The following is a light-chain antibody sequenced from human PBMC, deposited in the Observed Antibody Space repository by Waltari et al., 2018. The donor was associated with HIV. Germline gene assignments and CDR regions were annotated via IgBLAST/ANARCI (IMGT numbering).Light chain of an antibody. V-gene: IGLV1-51*02. CDR3: GTWDSSLSVVV. CDR1: SPNIENNY. Sequence: QSVLTQPPSVSAAPGPRVTISCAGNSPNIENNYVFWYQHLPGTAPKLLIYENNQRPSGIPDRFSGSKSGASATLAITGLQTGDEADYYCGTWDSSLSVVVFGGGTKVTAL. CDR2: ENN. J-gene: IGLJ3*02.